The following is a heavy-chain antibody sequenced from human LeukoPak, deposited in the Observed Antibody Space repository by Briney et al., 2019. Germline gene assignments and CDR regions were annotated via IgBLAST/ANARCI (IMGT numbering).Heavy chain of an antibody. CDR2: IVGSGDA. V-gene: IGHV1-58*02. J-gene: IGHJ5*02. CDR1: GFTFATST. CDR3: ARVREGTYCGGDCYPGGYNWFDP. D-gene: IGHD2-21*01. Sequence: SVKVSCKASGFTFATSTIQWVRQARGQPLEWIAWIVGSGDAVYAQKFQERVTITRDMSTSTAYMELSSLTSEDTAVYYCARVREGTYCGGDCYPGGYNWFDPWGQGTLVTVSS.